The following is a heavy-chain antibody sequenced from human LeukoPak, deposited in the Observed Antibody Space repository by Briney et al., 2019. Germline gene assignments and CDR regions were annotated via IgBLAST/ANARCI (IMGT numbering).Heavy chain of an antibody. V-gene: IGHV1-2*02. J-gene: IGHJ6*03. D-gene: IGHD3-10*01. Sequence: ASVKVSCKASGYTFTGYYMHWVRQAPGQGLEWMGWINPNSGGTNYAQKFQGRVTMTRDTSISTAYMDLSRLRSDDTAVYYCARAYYYGSGSNTNYYYYYMDVWGKGTTVTISS. CDR2: INPNSGGT. CDR1: GYTFTGYY. CDR3: ARAYYYGSGSNTNYYYYYMDV.